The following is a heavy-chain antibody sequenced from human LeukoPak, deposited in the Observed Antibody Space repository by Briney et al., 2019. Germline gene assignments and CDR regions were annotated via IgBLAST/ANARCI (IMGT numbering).Heavy chain of an antibody. J-gene: IGHJ4*02. D-gene: IGHD2-15*01. CDR2: ISSSSSYI. CDR3: ARDWCSSGSCYRRFDS. CDR1: GFTFSSYS. Sequence: PGGSLRLSCAASGFTFSSYSMNWVRQARGKGLEWVSSISSSSSYIYYADSVKGRFTISRDNAKNSLYLQMNSLRAEDTAVYYCARDWCSSGSCYRRFDSWGQGTLVTVSS. V-gene: IGHV3-21*01.